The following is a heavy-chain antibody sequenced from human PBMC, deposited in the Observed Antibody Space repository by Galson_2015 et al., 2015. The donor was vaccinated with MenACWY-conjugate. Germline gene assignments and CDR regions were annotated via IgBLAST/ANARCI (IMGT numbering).Heavy chain of an antibody. CDR1: GFTFGDYA. Sequence: SLRLSCAASGFTFGDYAMGWFRQAPGKGLEWVGFIRSKAYGGTTEYAASVKGRFTISRDDSKSIAYLQMNSLKTEDTAVYYCTRDPFSYDSLFLGAFDIWGQGTMVTVSS. CDR2: IRSKAYGGTT. CDR3: TRDPFSYDSLFLGAFDI. D-gene: IGHD3-22*01. V-gene: IGHV3-49*03. J-gene: IGHJ3*02.